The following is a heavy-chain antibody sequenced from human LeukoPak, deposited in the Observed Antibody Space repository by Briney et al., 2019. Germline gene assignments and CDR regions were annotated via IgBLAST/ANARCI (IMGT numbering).Heavy chain of an antibody. V-gene: IGHV4-34*01. CDR2: INHSGST. Sequence: SETLSLTCAVYGGSFSGYYWSWIRQPPGKGLEWIGEINHSGSTNYNPSLKSRVTISVDTSKNQFSLKLSSVTAADTAVYYCARDQVGATYFDYWGQGTLVTVSS. CDR3: ARDQVGATYFDY. D-gene: IGHD1-26*01. CDR1: GGSFSGYY. J-gene: IGHJ4*02.